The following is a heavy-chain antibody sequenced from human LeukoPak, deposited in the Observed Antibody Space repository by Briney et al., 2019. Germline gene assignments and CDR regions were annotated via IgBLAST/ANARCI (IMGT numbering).Heavy chain of an antibody. Sequence: PSETLSLTCTVSGDSISSYYWSWIRQPPGKGLEWIGYIYYSGSTYYNPSLKSRVTISVDTSKNQFSLKLSSVTAADTAVYYCARGTEVVAATFDYWGQGTLVTVSS. D-gene: IGHD2-15*01. CDR1: GDSISSYY. V-gene: IGHV4-30-4*01. CDR2: IYYSGST. J-gene: IGHJ4*02. CDR3: ARGTEVVAATFDY.